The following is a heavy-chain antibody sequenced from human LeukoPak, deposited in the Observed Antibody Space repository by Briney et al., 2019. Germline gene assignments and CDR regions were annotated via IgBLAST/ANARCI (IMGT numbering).Heavy chain of an antibody. CDR2: INHSGST. Sequence: PSETLSLTCAVSGGSLSGYYWSWIRQPPGKGLEWIGEINHSGSTNYNPSLKSRVTISVDTSKNQFSLKLSSVTAADTAVYYCARRAYTYGPIIRWGQGTLVTVSS. CDR3: ARRAYTYGPIIR. J-gene: IGHJ4*02. D-gene: IGHD5-18*01. CDR1: GGSLSGYY. V-gene: IGHV4-34*01.